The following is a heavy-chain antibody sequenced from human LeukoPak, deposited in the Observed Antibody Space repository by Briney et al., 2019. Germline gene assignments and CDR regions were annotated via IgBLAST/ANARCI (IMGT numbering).Heavy chain of an antibody. CDR3: ARGDYYGSENWFDP. CDR2: IYTSGST. CDR1: GGSISSYY. Sequence: SETLSLTCTVSGGSISSYYWSWIRQPAGKGLEWIVRIYTSGSTNYNPSLKSRVTMSVDTSKNQFSLKLSSVTAADTAVYCCARGDYYGSENWFDPWGQGTLVTVSS. D-gene: IGHD3-10*01. J-gene: IGHJ5*02. V-gene: IGHV4-4*07.